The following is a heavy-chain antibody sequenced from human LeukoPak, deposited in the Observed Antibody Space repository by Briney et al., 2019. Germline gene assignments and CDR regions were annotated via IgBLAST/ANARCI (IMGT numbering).Heavy chain of an antibody. J-gene: IGHJ4*02. CDR1: GYTFTSYG. Sequence: ASVKVSCKASGYTFTSYGLCWVPQAPGQGLEWMGWISGYNGNTNYAQKLQGRVTMTTDTSTSTAYMELRSLRSDDTAVYYCARVEYGGNSPADYWGQGTLVTVSS. D-gene: IGHD4-23*01. CDR2: ISGYNGNT. CDR3: ARVEYGGNSPADY. V-gene: IGHV1-18*01.